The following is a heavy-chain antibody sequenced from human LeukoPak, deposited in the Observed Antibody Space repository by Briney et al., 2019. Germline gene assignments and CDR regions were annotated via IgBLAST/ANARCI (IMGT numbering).Heavy chain of an antibody. CDR3: ARGLYFDQNLDY. D-gene: IGHD2/OR15-2a*01. Sequence: PSETLSLTCTVSGGSISSHYWSWIRQPPGKGLEWVGYIYYSGSTNYNPSLKSRVTISVDTSKNQFSLKLSSVTAADTAVYYCARGLYFDQNLDYWGQGTLVTVSS. J-gene: IGHJ4*02. V-gene: IGHV4-59*11. CDR2: IYYSGST. CDR1: GGSISSHY.